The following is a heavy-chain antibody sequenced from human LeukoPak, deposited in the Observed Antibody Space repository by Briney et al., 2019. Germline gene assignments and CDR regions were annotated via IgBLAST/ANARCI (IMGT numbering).Heavy chain of an antibody. CDR2: IKQDGSEK. D-gene: IGHD2-15*01. V-gene: IGHV3-7*01. CDR3: ARVRGYCSGGSCFPFDS. Sequence: GGSLRLSCAASGFTFTSYWMTWLRQAPGKGLEWVANIKQDGSEKYYVDSLKGRFTISRDNAKNSLYLQMNSLRAEDTAVCYCARVRGYCSGGSCFPFDSWGQGTLVTVSS. CDR1: GFTFTSYW. J-gene: IGHJ4*02.